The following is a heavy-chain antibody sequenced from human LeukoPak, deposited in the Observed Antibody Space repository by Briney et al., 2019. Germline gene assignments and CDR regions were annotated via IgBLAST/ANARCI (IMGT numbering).Heavy chain of an antibody. CDR3: AXXXRINGYYYGMDV. D-gene: IGHD2-15*01. Sequence: SETLSLTCTVSGGSISGYYWGWIRQPPGKGLDWIGYIYYSGTTNYNPSLESRVTISVGTSMNHFSLKLRSVTAADTGVYYCAXXXRINGYYYGMDVWGQGTTVTVSS. CDR2: IYYSGTT. CDR1: GGSISGYY. J-gene: IGHJ6*02. V-gene: IGHV4-59*08.